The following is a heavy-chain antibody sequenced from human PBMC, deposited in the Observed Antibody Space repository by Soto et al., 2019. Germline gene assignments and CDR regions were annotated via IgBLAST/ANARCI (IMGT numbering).Heavy chain of an antibody. J-gene: IGHJ6*02. CDR2: IYSGGST. CDR3: ARTDSNFLYYYYGMDV. V-gene: IGHV3-53*01. CDR1: GFTVSSNY. D-gene: IGHD4-4*01. Sequence: PGGSLRLSGAASGFTVSSNYMSWVRQAPGKGLEWVSVIYSGGSTYYADSVKGRFTISRDNSKNTLYLQMNSLRAEDTSVYYCARTDSNFLYYYYGMDVWGQGTTVTVSS.